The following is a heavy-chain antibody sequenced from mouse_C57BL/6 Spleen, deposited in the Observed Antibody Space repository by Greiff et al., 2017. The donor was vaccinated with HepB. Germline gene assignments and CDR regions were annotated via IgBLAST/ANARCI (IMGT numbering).Heavy chain of an antibody. CDR1: GYTFTDYY. V-gene: IGHV1-26*01. D-gene: IGHD1-1*01. J-gene: IGHJ2*01. Sequence: VQLQQSGPELVKPGASVKISCKASGYTFTDYYMNWVKQSHGKSLEWIGDINPNNGGTSYNQKFKGTATLTVDKSSSTAYMELRSLTSEDSAVYYCARRDYYGSSYFDYWGQGTTLTVSS. CDR3: ARRDYYGSSYFDY. CDR2: INPNNGGT.